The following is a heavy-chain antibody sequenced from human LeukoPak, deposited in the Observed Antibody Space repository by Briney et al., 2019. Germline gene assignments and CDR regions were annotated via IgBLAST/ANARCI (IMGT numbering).Heavy chain of an antibody. CDR1: DGPIRSHY. Sequence: SETLSLTCTVSDGPIRSHYWTWIRQSPLKGLEWIGDISNSGSTKYNPSLKSRVTVSIDTSKSQFSLRLTSVTAADTAVYYCGRDALVGYFSYYYIDVWGKGTTVTVSS. V-gene: IGHV4-59*11. D-gene: IGHD2-15*01. CDR2: ISNSGST. CDR3: GRDALVGYFSYYYIDV. J-gene: IGHJ6*03.